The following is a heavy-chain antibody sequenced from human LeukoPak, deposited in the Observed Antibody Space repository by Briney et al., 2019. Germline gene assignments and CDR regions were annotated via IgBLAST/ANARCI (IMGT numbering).Heavy chain of an antibody. CDR2: IHRSGST. CDR3: AREIIGGFNPGAY. Sequence: SETLSLTCTVSLDSTTSNFWSWVRRPPGKGLEWIGEIHRSGSTNYNPSLQRRVTISIDRPKNQIALELSSVTAADTAVYYCAREIIGGFNPGAYWGQGTLVTVSS. V-gene: IGHV4-4*02. CDR1: LDSTTSNF. D-gene: IGHD3-16*02. J-gene: IGHJ4*02.